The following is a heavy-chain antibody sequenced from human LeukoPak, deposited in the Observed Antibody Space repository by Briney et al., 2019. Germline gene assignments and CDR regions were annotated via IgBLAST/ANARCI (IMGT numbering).Heavy chain of an antibody. CDR3: AKDYLARQRVFDY. CDR2: IRYDGSNK. D-gene: IGHD1-1*01. CDR1: GFTFSSYG. Sequence: PGGSLRLSCAASGFTFSSYGMHWVRQAPGKGLEWVAFIRYDGSNKYYADSVKGRFTISRDNSKNTLYLQMNSLRAEDTAVYYCAKDYLARQRVFDYWGQGTLVTVSS. J-gene: IGHJ4*02. V-gene: IGHV3-30*02.